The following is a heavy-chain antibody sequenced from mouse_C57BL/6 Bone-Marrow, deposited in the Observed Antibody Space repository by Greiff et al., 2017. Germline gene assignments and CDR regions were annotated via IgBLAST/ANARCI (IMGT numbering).Heavy chain of an antibody. CDR1: GFTFSSYG. CDR3: ARRALYYYVSSRVV. Sequence: EVKLVESGGDLVKPGGSLKLSCAASGFTFSSYGMSWVRQTPDKRLEWVATISSGGSYTSYPDSVKGRFTISRDNAKNNLYLQMSSLKSEYTAMYYCARRALYYYVSSRVVWGTGTTVTVSS. J-gene: IGHJ1*03. D-gene: IGHD1-1*01. CDR2: ISSGGSYT. V-gene: IGHV5-6*02.